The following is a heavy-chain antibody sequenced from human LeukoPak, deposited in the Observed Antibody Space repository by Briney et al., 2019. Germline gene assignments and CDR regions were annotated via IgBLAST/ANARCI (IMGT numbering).Heavy chain of an antibody. D-gene: IGHD6-13*01. V-gene: IGHV3-7*01. CDR1: GFTFSIYW. Sequence: PGGSLRPSCAASGFTFSIYWMTWVRQAPGKGLEWVANIKQDGSEQYYVDSVKGRFTISRDNAKNSLYLQMNSLRAEDTAVYYCARGIASGIDFFDPWGQGTLVTVSS. J-gene: IGHJ5*02. CDR2: IKQDGSEQ. CDR3: ARGIASGIDFFDP.